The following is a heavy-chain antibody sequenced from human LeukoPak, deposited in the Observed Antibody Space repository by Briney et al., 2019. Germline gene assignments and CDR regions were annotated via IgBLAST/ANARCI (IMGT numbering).Heavy chain of an antibody. V-gene: IGHV4-59*01. CDR1: GGSISSYY. J-gene: IGHJ5*02. CDR2: IYYSGST. D-gene: IGHD6-13*01. CDR3: ARVIAAAGADDNWFDP. Sequence: SETLSLTCTVSGGSISSYYWSWIRQPPGKGLEWIGYIYYSGSTNYNPSLKSRVTISVDTSKNQFSLKLSSVTAADTAVYYCARVIAAAGADDNWFDPWGQGTLVTVSS.